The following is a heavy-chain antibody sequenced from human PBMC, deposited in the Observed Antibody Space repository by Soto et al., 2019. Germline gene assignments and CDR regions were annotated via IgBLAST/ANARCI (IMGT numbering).Heavy chain of an antibody. Sequence: QITLKESGPTLVKPTQTLTLTCTFSGFSLNTSGVGVGWVRQPPGKALEWLAVIYWTGDKRYSPSLKSRLSITKYTSKDQVVLTMTNMDPVDTAIFFCAHKLPITTSAFDVWGQGTMVTVSS. V-gene: IGHV2-5*01. J-gene: IGHJ3*01. D-gene: IGHD4-4*01. CDR1: GFSLNTSGVG. CDR3: AHKLPITTSAFDV. CDR2: IYWTGDK.